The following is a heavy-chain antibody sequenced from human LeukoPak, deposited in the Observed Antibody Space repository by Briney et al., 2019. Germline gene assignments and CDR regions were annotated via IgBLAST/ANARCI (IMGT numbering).Heavy chain of an antibody. CDR3: ARETSQKGAHYMDV. CDR2: IYTSGST. J-gene: IGHJ6*03. D-gene: IGHD3-16*01. CDR1: GGSMSSYY. V-gene: IGHV4-4*07. Sequence: SETLSLTCTVSGGSMSSYYWNWIRQPAGKGREWIGRIYTSGSTKYNPSLKSRVTMSADTAKNQFSLKLNSVTAADTAVYYCARETSQKGAHYMDVWGKGTTVTISS.